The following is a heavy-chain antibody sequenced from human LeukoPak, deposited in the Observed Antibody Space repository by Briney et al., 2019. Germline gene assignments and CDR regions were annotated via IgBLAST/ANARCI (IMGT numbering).Heavy chain of an antibody. CDR3: ARGRGHFDY. CDR2: ISGSGGT. J-gene: IGHJ4*02. CDR1: GGSISNYY. Sequence: PSETLSLTCTLSGGSISNYYWSWIRQPPGKGLEWLAYISGSGGTEYNPSLTSRVTISLDTSKNQFSLKLASVIAADTAVYYCARGRGHFDYWGQGTLVTVSS. V-gene: IGHV4-59*01.